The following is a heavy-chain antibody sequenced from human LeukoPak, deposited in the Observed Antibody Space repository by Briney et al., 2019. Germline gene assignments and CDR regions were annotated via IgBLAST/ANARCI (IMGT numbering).Heavy chain of an antibody. V-gene: IGHV3-21*04. Sequence: GGSLRLSCAASGFTFGSYSMNWVRQAPGKGLEWVSSFSSSSSYIYYADSVKGRFTISRDNSKNTLYLQVNSLRAEDTAVYYCARHRSSWLIDYWGQGTLVTVSS. J-gene: IGHJ4*02. D-gene: IGHD6-6*01. CDR2: FSSSSSYI. CDR3: ARHRSSWLIDY. CDR1: GFTFGSYS.